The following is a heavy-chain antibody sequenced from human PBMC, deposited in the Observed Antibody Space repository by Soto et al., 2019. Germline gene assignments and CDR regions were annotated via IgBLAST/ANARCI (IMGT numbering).Heavy chain of an antibody. D-gene: IGHD2-21*02. CDR2: IYYSGST. J-gene: IGHJ6*02. CDR1: GGSISSSSYY. V-gene: IGHV4-39*01. CDR3: ARLNCGVDCYYASGVPRFYYYGMDV. Sequence: PSETLSLTCTVSGGSISSSSYYWGWIRQPPGKGLEWIGSIYYSGSTYYNPSLKSRVTISVDTSKNQFSLKLSSVTAADTAVYYCARLNCGVDCYYASGVPRFYYYGMDVWGQGTTVTVSS.